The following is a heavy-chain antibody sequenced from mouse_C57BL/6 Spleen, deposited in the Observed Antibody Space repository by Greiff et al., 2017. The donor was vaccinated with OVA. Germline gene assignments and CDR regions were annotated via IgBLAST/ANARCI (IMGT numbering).Heavy chain of an antibody. Sequence: VQLQQPGAELVKPGASVKLSCKASGYTFTSYWMQWVKQRPGQGLEWIGEIDPSDSYTNYNQKFKGKATLTVDTSSSTAYMQLSSLTSEDSAVYYCARSGDYGRGYWGQGTTLTVSS. J-gene: IGHJ2*01. CDR1: GYTFTSYW. CDR3: ARSGDYGRGY. CDR2: IDPSDSYT. D-gene: IGHD2-4*01. V-gene: IGHV1-50*01.